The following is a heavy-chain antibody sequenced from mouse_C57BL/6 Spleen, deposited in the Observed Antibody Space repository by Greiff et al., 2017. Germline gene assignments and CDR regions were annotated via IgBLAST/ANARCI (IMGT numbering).Heavy chain of an antibody. V-gene: IGHV2-2*01. D-gene: IGHD2-5*01. J-gene: IGHJ4*01. CDR2: IWSGGST. CDR3: ARSTIVTHYAMDY. Sequence: VQVVESGPGLVQPSQSLSITCTVSGFSLTSYGVHWVRQSPGKGLEWLGVIWSGGSTDYNAAFISRLSISKDNSKSQVFFKINSLQADDTAIYYCARSTIVTHYAMDYWGQGTSVTVSS. CDR1: GFSLTSYG.